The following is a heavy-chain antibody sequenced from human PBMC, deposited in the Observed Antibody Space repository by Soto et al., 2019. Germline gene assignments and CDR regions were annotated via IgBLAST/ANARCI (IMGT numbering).Heavy chain of an antibody. J-gene: IGHJ4*02. CDR1: GDSVSSNNW. Sequence: SETLSLTCAVSGDSVSSNNWWGWVRQSPGKGLEWIADMLHSGTTNYSPSLKSRLTISVDTSKNQFSLKLTSVTAADTAVYYCARDKITGLFDYWGQGTLVTVSS. D-gene: IGHD2-8*02. CDR3: ARDKITGLFDY. V-gene: IGHV4-4*02. CDR2: MLHSGTT.